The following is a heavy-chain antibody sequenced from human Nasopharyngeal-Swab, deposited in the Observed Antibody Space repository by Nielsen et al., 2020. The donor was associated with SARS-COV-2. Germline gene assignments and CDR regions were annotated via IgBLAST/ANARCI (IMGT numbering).Heavy chain of an antibody. Sequence: GESLKISCAASGFTFSSYAMSWVRQAPGKGLEWVSAISGSGTTYYADSVKGRFTISRDNSKNTLYLQMNSLRAEDTAVYYCARDYGDFYFDYWGQGTLVTVSS. CDR3: ARDYGDFYFDY. V-gene: IGHV3-23*01. J-gene: IGHJ4*02. D-gene: IGHD4-17*01. CDR1: GFTFSSYA. CDR2: ISGSGTT.